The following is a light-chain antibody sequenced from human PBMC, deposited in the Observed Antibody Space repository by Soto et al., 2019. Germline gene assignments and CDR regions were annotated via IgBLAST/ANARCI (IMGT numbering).Light chain of an antibody. CDR3: SSPAGSNNYV. CDR2: EVS. J-gene: IGLJ1*01. Sequence: CVLTPPPSASGSPGQSVTISCAGTSSDVGAYNYVSWYQQHPGKAPKLMIYEVSKRPSGVPDRFSGSKSGNTASLTVSGLQAEDEADYYCSSPAGSNNYVFGTGTKVTVX. V-gene: IGLV2-8*01. CDR1: SSDVGAYNY.